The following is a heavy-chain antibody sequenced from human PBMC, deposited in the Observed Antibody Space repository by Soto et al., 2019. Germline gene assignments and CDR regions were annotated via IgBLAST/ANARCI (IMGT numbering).Heavy chain of an antibody. CDR1: VGSFSGYY. Sequence: SETLSLTCAVYVGSFSGYYWGWIRQPPGKGLEWIGEINHSGSTNYNPSLKSRVTISVDTSKNQFSLKLSSVTAADTAVYYCARGRPARLRYFDWLPSNWFDPWGQGTLVTVSS. D-gene: IGHD3-9*01. V-gene: IGHV4-34*01. CDR2: INHSGST. J-gene: IGHJ5*02. CDR3: ARGRPARLRYFDWLPSNWFDP.